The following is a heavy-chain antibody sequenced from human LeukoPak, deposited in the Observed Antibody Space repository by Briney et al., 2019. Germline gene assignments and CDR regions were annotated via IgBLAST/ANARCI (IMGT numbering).Heavy chain of an antibody. CDR3: AREGSSSWYGWFDP. Sequence: SETLSLTCTVSGGSISSYYWSWIRQPAGKGLEWIGRIYTSGSTNYNPSLKSRVTMSVDTSKNQFSLKLSSVTAADTAVYYCAREGSSSWYGWFDPWGQGTLVTVSS. V-gene: IGHV4-4*07. CDR1: GGSISSYY. J-gene: IGHJ5*02. D-gene: IGHD6-13*01. CDR2: IYTSGST.